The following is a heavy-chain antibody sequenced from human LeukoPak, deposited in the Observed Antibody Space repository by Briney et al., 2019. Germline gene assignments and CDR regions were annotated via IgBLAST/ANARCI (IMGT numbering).Heavy chain of an antibody. J-gene: IGHJ4*02. CDR1: GFTLSSYW. CDR2: LKEDGSEK. Sequence: PGGSLRLSCAASGFTLSSYWMSWVRQAPGKGLEWVASLKEDGSEKYYVDSVKGRFTVFRDKAKKSLDLQMNSLRDGAAAVYYCATPMRFDYWGGGTRVTVSS. V-gene: IGHV3-7*05. CDR3: ATPMRFDY.